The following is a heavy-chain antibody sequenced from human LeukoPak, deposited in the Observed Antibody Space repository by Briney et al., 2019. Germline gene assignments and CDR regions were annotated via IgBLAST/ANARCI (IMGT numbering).Heavy chain of an antibody. D-gene: IGHD2-2*01. V-gene: IGHV4-39*01. CDR2: IYYTRST. J-gene: IGHJ6*02. CDR1: GGSISSSSYY. CDR3: ARDPARHYYYGMDV. Sequence: SETLSLTCTVSGGSISSSSYYWGWIRQPPGKGLEWIGSIYYTRSTYYNPSLKSRVTISVDTSKNQFSLKLTSVTAADTAVYYCARDPARHYYYGMDVWGQGTTVTVSS.